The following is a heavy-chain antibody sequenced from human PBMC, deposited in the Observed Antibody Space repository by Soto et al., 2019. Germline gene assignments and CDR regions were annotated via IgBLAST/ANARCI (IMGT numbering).Heavy chain of an antibody. CDR3: ARLPRIAAAGSPPLYYYGMDV. V-gene: IGHV5-10-1*01. Sequence: GESLKISCKGSGYSFTSYWISWVRQMPGKGLEWMGRIDPSDSYTNYSPSFQGHVTISADKSISTAYLQWSSLKASDTAMYYCARLPRIAAAGSPPLYYYGMDVWGQGTTVTVSS. CDR2: IDPSDSYT. J-gene: IGHJ6*02. D-gene: IGHD6-13*01. CDR1: GYSFTSYW.